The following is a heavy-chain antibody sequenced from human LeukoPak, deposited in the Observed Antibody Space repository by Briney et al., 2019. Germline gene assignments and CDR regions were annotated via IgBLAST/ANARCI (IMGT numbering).Heavy chain of an antibody. J-gene: IGHJ5*02. V-gene: IGHV4-39*07. CDR3: ARERSSSGGHNWFDP. D-gene: IGHD4-23*01. CDR2: VYYTGVT. Sequence: SETLSLTGTVSGGYIITSGHYWGWIRQPPGKGLEWIGGVYYTGVTSTNPFFRSRMSISVDTSKNQFSLDLTSVTAADAAVYYCARERSSSGGHNWFDPWGQGTLVTVSS. CDR1: GGYIITSGHY.